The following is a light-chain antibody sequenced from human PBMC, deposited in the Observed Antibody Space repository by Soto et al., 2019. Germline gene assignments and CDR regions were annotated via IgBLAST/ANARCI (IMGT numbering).Light chain of an antibody. V-gene: IGLV2-14*03. CDR2: DVT. Sequence: QSLLTQPASVSVPPGQSIALSCTGTSSDVGAYNYVSWYQQHPGKAPKLMIFDVTNRPSGVSDRFSGSKSGNTASLTISGLQAEDEADYYCSSYTSSSTYVFGTGTKVTVL. CDR1: SSDVGAYNY. CDR3: SSYTSSSTYV. J-gene: IGLJ1*01.